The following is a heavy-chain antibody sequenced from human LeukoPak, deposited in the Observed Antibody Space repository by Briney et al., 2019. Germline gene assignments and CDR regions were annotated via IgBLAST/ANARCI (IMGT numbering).Heavy chain of an antibody. CDR2: FYYSGST. Sequence: PSETLSLTCTVSGASMSNYYWSWIRQPPGEGLEWIGHFYYSGSTNYNPSLRSRVTISVDSSKNQFSPKLSSVTAADTAVYYCARQEGSSWYFHYMDVWGRGTTVTVSS. CDR3: ARQEGSSWYFHYMDV. D-gene: IGHD6-13*01. CDR1: GASMSNYY. V-gene: IGHV4-59*08. J-gene: IGHJ6*03.